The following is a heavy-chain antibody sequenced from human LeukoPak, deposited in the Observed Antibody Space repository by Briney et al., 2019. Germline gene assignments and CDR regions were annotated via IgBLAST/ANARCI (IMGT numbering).Heavy chain of an antibody. D-gene: IGHD2-2*01. J-gene: IGHJ5*02. CDR1: GFTVSSKY. CDR3: ARDFGRGYCSSTSCYGWFDP. V-gene: IGHV3-66*02. CDR2: IFSGDNT. Sequence: GGSLRLSCAASGFTVSSKYMSWVRQAPGKGLEWVSVIFSGDNTYYADSVKGRFTISRDNSKNTPYLQMNSLRAEDTAVYYCARDFGRGYCSSTSCYGWFDPWGQGTLVTVSS.